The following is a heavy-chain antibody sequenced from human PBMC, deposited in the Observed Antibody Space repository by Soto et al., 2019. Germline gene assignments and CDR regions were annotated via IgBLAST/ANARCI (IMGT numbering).Heavy chain of an antibody. J-gene: IGHJ6*03. CDR1: GGTFSSYT. CDR3: AREKQQLVPEDYYYYYMDV. V-gene: IGHV1-69*04. CDR2: IIPILGIA. D-gene: IGHD6-13*01. Sequence: SVKVSCKASGGTFSSYTISWVRQAPGQGLEWMGRIIPILGIANYAQKFQGRVTITADKSTSTAYMELSSLRSEDTAVYYCAREKQQLVPEDYYYYYMDVWGKGTTVTVSS.